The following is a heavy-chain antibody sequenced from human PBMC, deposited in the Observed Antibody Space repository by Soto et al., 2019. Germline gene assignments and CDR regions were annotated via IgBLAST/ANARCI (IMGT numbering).Heavy chain of an antibody. CDR3: ARDLAAAAS. V-gene: IGHV1-46*01. J-gene: IGHJ5*02. CDR2: INPLPTSGST. Sequence: QVQLVQSGAEVKKPGASVKVSCKASGYIFTNYYIHWVRQAPGQGLEWMAIINPLPTSGSTNYAQEFQRRVNVTTGTSTSTVYMELNTLRSDDTAIYYCARDLAAAASWAQGPLVTVSS. D-gene: IGHD6-13*01. CDR1: GYIFTNYY.